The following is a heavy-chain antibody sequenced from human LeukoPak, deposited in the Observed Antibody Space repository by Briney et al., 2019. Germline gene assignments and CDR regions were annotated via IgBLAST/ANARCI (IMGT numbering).Heavy chain of an antibody. D-gene: IGHD3-10*02. J-gene: IGHJ6*02. CDR1: GFTFSSYW. V-gene: IGHV3-7*01. Sequence: PGGSLRLSCAASGFTFSSYWMSWVRQAPGKGLEWVANIKQDGSEKYYVDSVKGRFTISRDNAKNSLYLQMNSLRAEDTAVYYCARDLMLRDYYYYYGMDVWGQGTTVTVSS. CDR2: IKQDGSEK. CDR3: ARDLMLRDYYYYYGMDV.